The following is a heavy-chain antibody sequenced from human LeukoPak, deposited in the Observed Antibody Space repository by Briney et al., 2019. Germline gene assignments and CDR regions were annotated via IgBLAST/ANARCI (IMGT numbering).Heavy chain of an antibody. CDR2: IYYNGNT. Sequence: SETLSLTCTVSGGSISSGGYYWSWIRQHPGKGLEWIGYIYYNGNTYYNPSLKSRVTISVDTSKNQFSLKLSSVTAADTAVYYCARGDMVRGVIITLNWFDPWGQGTLVTVSS. V-gene: IGHV4-31*03. D-gene: IGHD3-10*01. CDR1: GGSISSGGYY. J-gene: IGHJ5*02. CDR3: ARGDMVRGVIITLNWFDP.